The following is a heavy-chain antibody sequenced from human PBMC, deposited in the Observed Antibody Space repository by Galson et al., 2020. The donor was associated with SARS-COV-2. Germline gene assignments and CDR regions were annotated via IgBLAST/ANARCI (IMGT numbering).Heavy chain of an antibody. J-gene: IGHJ3*02. V-gene: IGHV3-30-3*01. CDR3: AREGYSSSWYWGAAFDI. CDR2: ISYDGSNK. CDR1: GFTFISYA. D-gene: IGHD6-13*01. Sequence: GGSLRLSCAASGFTFISYAMHWVRQAPGKGLEWVAVISYDGSNKYYADSVKGRFTISRDNSKNTLYLQMNSLRAEDTAVYYCAREGYSSSWYWGAAFDIWGQGTMVTVSS.